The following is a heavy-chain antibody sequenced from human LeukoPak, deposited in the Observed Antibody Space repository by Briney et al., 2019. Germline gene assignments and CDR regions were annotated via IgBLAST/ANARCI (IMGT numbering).Heavy chain of an antibody. D-gene: IGHD3-3*01. V-gene: IGHV4-59*02. J-gene: IGHJ3*02. CDR3: ASLPEGYDFWSGPAFDI. CDR2: IYYSGST. Sequence: SETLSLTCTVSGGSVTSYYWNWIRQPAGKGLEWIGYIYYSGSTNYNPSLKSRVTISVDKSKNQFSLKLSSVTAADTAVYYCASLPEGYDFWSGPAFDIWGQGTMVTVSS. CDR1: GGSVTSYY.